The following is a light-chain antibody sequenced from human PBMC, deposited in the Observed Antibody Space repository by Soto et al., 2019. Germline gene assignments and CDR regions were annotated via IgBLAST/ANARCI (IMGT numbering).Light chain of an antibody. Sequence: QSALTQPASVSGSPGQSITISCTGTSSDVESNNLVSWYQQRPGKAPKLMIYEATKRPSGVSDRFSGSKSGNTASLTISGLQAEDEADYHCCSYAGTSTYVVFGGGTKLTVL. J-gene: IGLJ2*01. V-gene: IGLV2-23*01. CDR3: CSYAGTSTYVV. CDR2: EAT. CDR1: SSDVESNNL.